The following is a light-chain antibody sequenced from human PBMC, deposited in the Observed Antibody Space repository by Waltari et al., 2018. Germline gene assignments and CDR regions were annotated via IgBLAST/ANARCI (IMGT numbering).Light chain of an antibody. CDR2: GAS. Sequence: EIVLTQSPATLSLSPGERATLSCRASQSVSSIYLAWYQQKPGQAPRLLIYGASSRATGIPDRFSGSGSGTDFTLTISRLEPEDCAVYYCQQYGSSLFTFGGGTKVEIK. CDR3: QQYGSSLFT. V-gene: IGKV3-20*01. J-gene: IGKJ4*01. CDR1: QSVSSIY.